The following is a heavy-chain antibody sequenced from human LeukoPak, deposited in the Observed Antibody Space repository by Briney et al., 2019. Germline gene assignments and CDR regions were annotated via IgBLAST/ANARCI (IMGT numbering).Heavy chain of an antibody. Sequence: GRSLRLSCAASGFTFSSYDMNWVRQAPGKGLEWVSYISSSGSTIYYADSVKGRFTISRDNAKNSLYLQMNSLRAEDTAVYYCAELGITMIGGVWGKGTTVTISS. D-gene: IGHD3-10*02. CDR2: ISSSGSTI. J-gene: IGHJ6*04. CDR3: AELGITMIGGV. CDR1: GFTFSSYD. V-gene: IGHV3-48*03.